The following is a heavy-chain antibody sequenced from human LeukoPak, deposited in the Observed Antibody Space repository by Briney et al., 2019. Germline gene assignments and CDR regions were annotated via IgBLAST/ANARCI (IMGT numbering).Heavy chain of an antibody. CDR1: GYTFTGYY. Sequence: ASVKVSCKASGYTFTGYYMHWVRQAPGQGLEWMGWINPNSGGTNYAQKFQGRVTMTRDTSISTAYMELSRLRSEDTAVYYCARGHGSSWTHIDYWGQGTLVTVSS. CDR3: ARGHGSSWTHIDY. CDR2: INPNSGGT. J-gene: IGHJ4*02. D-gene: IGHD6-13*01. V-gene: IGHV1-2*02.